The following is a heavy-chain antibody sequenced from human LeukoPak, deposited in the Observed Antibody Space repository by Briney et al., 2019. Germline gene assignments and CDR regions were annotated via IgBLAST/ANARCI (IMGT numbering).Heavy chain of an antibody. J-gene: IGHJ6*03. CDR3: AREGYCSSTSCYPGRAYYYYYMDV. Sequence: ASVKVSCKASGYTFTSYGISWVRQALEQGLEWMGWISAYNGNTNYAQKLQGRVTMTTDTSTSTAYMELRSLRSDDTAVYYCAREGYCSSTSCYPGRAYYYYYMDVWGKGTTVTVSS. CDR1: GYTFTSYG. CDR2: ISAYNGNT. V-gene: IGHV1-18*01. D-gene: IGHD2-2*01.